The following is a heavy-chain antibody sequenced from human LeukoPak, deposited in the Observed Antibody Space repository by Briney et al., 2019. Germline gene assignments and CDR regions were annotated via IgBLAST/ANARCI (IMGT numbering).Heavy chain of an antibody. J-gene: IGHJ4*02. V-gene: IGHV3-33*01. CDR1: GFTFSSYG. D-gene: IGHD3-22*01. CDR3: ARDPAVLDSSGPHYYFDY. Sequence: PGGSLRLSCAASGFTFSSYGMHWVRQAPGKGLEWVAVIWYDGSNKYYADSVKGRFTISRDNSKNTLYMQMNSLRAEDTAVYYCARDPAVLDSSGPHYYFDYWGQGTLVTVSS. CDR2: IWYDGSNK.